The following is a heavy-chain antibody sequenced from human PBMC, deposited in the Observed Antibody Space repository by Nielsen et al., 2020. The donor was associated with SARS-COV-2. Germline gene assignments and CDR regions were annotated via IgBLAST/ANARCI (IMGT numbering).Heavy chain of an antibody. CDR1: GFTFSSYG. D-gene: IGHD3-10*02. V-gene: IGHV3-30*03. CDR3: ARDLGGYDRGAFDI. Sequence: GGSLRLSCAASGFTFSSYGMHWVRPAPGKGLEWVAVISYDGSNKYYADSVKGRFTISRDNSKNTLYLQMNSLRAEDTAVYYCARDLGGYDRGAFDIWGQGTMVTVSS. CDR2: ISYDGSNK. J-gene: IGHJ3*02.